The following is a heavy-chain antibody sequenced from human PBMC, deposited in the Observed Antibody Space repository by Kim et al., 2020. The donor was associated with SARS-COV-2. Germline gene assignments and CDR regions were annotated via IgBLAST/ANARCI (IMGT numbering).Heavy chain of an antibody. CDR1: GYTFTSYA. J-gene: IGHJ3*02. Sequence: VSVKVSCKASGYTFTSYAMHWVRQAPGQRLEWMGWINAGNGNTKYSQKFQGRVTITRDTSASTAYMELSSLRSEDTAVYYCARGDDCGGDCYSPDAFDIWGQGTMVPVSS. D-gene: IGHD2-21*02. CDR3: ARGDDCGGDCYSPDAFDI. V-gene: IGHV1-3*01. CDR2: INAGNGNT.